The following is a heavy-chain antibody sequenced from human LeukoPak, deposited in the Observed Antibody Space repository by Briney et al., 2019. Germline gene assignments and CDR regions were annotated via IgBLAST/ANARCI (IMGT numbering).Heavy chain of an antibody. Sequence: PSETLSLTCTVSGGSMSPYYWSWLRQPPGKGLEWIGHRYYSGTTNKNPSLKSRVTISIDTSKSQFSLKLSSVTAADTALYYCARQGVVGTNFDYWGQGTLVTVSS. CDR2: RYYSGTT. V-gene: IGHV4-59*08. D-gene: IGHD2-15*01. CDR1: GGSMSPYY. CDR3: ARQGVVGTNFDY. J-gene: IGHJ4*02.